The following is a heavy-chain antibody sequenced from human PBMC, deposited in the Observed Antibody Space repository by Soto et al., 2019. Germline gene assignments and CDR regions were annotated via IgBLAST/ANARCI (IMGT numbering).Heavy chain of an antibody. D-gene: IGHD3-10*01. Sequence: GGSLRLSCAASGLTVSSNYMSWVRQAPGKGLEWVSVIYNDGNTYYADSVKGRFTISRDTSKNTLYLQMDSLRAEDTAVYYCVRPLPSGRNYGMDVWGQGTTVTVS. CDR3: VRPLPSGRNYGMDV. CDR1: GLTVSSNY. V-gene: IGHV3-53*01. J-gene: IGHJ6*02. CDR2: IYNDGNT.